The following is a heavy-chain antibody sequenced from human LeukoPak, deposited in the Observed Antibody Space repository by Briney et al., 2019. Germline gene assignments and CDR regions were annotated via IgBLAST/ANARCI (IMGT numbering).Heavy chain of an antibody. Sequence: ASVKVSXKASGFTFTNYNMHWVRQAPGQGLEWMGVINPSGGSTSYAQKFQGRATMTRDTSTRTVYMELSRLRSEDTAVYYCARRGIGYYFDYWGQGSLVTVSS. CDR1: GFTFTNYN. V-gene: IGHV1-46*01. D-gene: IGHD3-16*01. CDR3: ARRGIGYYFDY. CDR2: INPSGGST. J-gene: IGHJ4*02.